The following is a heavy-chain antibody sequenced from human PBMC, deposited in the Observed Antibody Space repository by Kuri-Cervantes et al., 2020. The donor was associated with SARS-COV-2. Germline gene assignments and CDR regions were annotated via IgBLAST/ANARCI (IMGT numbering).Heavy chain of an antibody. Sequence: GESLKISCAASGFTFSSYAMHWVRQAPGKGLEYVSAISSNGGSTYYANSVKGRFTISRDNSKNTLYLQMGSLRAEDMAVYYCARDYYGSGSYSGLVGYWGQGILVTVSS. CDR1: GFTFSSYA. V-gene: IGHV3-64*01. CDR2: ISSNGGST. D-gene: IGHD3-10*01. J-gene: IGHJ4*02. CDR3: ARDYYGSGSYSGLVGY.